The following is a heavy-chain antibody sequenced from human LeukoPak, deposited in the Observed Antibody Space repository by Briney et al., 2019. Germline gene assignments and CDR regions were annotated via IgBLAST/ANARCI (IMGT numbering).Heavy chain of an antibody. D-gene: IGHD6-19*01. J-gene: IGHJ4*02. Sequence: GRSLRLSCTASGFTFSNYVIYWVRQAPGKGLEWVAVISYDGSNKYYADSVKGRFTISRGNSKDALYLQMNSLRAEDTAVYYCVRNGDTRSSGLEYYFDYWGQGTLVTVSS. V-gene: IGHV3-30*04. CDR1: GFTFSNYV. CDR3: VRNGDTRSSGLEYYFDY. CDR2: ISYDGSNK.